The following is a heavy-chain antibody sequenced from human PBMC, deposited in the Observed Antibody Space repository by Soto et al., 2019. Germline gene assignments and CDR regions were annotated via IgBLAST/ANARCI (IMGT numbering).Heavy chain of an antibody. CDR1: GFTFSDYY. J-gene: IGHJ3*02. CDR2: ISSSSSYT. V-gene: IGHV3-11*06. D-gene: IGHD5-18*01. CDR3: ARDILRGSSYGYAFDI. Sequence: GGSLRLSCAASGFTFSDYYMSWIRQAPGKGLEWVSYISSSSSYTNYADSVKGRFTISRDNAKNSLYLQMNSLRAEDTAVYYCARDILRGSSYGYAFDIWGQGTMVTVSS.